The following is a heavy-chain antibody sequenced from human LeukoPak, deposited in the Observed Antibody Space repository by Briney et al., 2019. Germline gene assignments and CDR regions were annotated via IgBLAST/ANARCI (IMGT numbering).Heavy chain of an antibody. Sequence: SETLSLTCTVSGGSISSDYWSWIRQPPGKGLEWIGYIYYSGSTNYNPSLKSRVTISVDTSKNQFSLKLSSVTAADTAVYYCARHDYYDSSGYSNWFDPWGQGTLVTVSS. D-gene: IGHD3-22*01. CDR1: GGSISSDY. V-gene: IGHV4-59*08. CDR2: IYYSGST. J-gene: IGHJ5*02. CDR3: ARHDYYDSSGYSNWFDP.